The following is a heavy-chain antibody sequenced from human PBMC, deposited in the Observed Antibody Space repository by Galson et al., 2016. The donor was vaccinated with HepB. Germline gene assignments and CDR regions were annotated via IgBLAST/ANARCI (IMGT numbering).Heavy chain of an antibody. CDR3: ARLGVGFWSGYYYGYYFDY. D-gene: IGHD3-3*01. J-gene: IGHJ4*02. CDR1: GYSFTSYW. V-gene: IGHV5-51*01. Sequence: QSGAEVKKPGESLKISCKGSGYSFTSYWIGWVRQMPGKGLEWMGIIYPGDSDTRYSPSFQGQVTISADKSISTAYLQWSSLKASDTAMYYCARLGVGFWSGYYYGYYFDYGGQGTLVTVSS. CDR2: IYPGDSDT.